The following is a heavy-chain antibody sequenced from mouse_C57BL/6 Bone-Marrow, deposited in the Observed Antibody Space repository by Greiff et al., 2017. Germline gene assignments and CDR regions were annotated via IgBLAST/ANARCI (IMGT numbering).Heavy chain of an antibody. CDR3: ARDHYYGSSLYYFDY. Sequence: VQLQQSGAELARPGASVKLSCKASGYTFTSYGISWVKQRTGQGLGWIGEIYPRSGNTYYNEKFKGKATLTADKSSSTAYMELRSLTSEDSAVYFCARDHYYGSSLYYFDYWGQGTTLTVSS. V-gene: IGHV1-81*01. CDR2: IYPRSGNT. CDR1: GYTFTSYG. J-gene: IGHJ2*01. D-gene: IGHD1-1*01.